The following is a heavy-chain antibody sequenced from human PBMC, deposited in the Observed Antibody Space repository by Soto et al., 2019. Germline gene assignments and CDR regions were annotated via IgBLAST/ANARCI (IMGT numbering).Heavy chain of an antibody. D-gene: IGHD2-21*02. J-gene: IGHJ4*02. CDR1: GFTFSSYA. Sequence: GGSLRLSCAASGFTFSSYAMSWVRQAPGKGLEWVSAISGSGGSTYYADSVKGRFTISRDNSKNTLYLQMNSLRAEDTAVYYCAKGPGAYCGGDCYFDYWGQRTLVTVSS. CDR3: AKGPGAYCGGDCYFDY. CDR2: ISGSGGST. V-gene: IGHV3-23*01.